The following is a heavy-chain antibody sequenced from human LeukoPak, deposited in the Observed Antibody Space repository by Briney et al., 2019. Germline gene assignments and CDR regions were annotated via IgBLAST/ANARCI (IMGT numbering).Heavy chain of an antibody. V-gene: IGHV3-21*06. CDR2: ISSSSSHI. CDR3: ARDAQWLVPEGYYYYMDV. CDR1: GFAFSRYS. Sequence: GGPLRLSCAGSGFAFSRYSMNWFRQAPGKGLERVSSISSSSSHIFYADSVKGRFTISRDNAKNSLYLQMNSLRAGDTAVYYCARDAQWLVPEGYYYYMDVWGKGITVTVAS. J-gene: IGHJ6*03. D-gene: IGHD6-19*01.